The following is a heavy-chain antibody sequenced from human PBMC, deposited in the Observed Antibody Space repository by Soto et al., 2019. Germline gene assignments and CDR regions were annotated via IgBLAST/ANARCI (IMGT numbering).Heavy chain of an antibody. J-gene: IGHJ5*02. Sequence: QGQLVQSGAEVKKPWASVKVSCKASGYIFDSDGISWVRQAPGQGLEWMGWISVYNGNTKYLEKFQGRVTMTTDTSTLTAYLELRSLRSDDTAVYYCARGTSYAWFDPWGQGTLVTVSS. D-gene: IGHD3-16*01. CDR3: ARGTSYAWFDP. CDR1: GYIFDSDG. V-gene: IGHV1-18*04. CDR2: ISVYNGNT.